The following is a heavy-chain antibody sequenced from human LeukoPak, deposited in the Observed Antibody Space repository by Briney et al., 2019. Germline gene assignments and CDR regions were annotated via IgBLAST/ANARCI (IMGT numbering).Heavy chain of an antibody. J-gene: IGHJ4*02. CDR1: GVSLSNYA. CDR3: ATDYGDYEPIDY. D-gene: IGHD4-17*01. V-gene: IGHV3-30*04. CDR2: ISFDGTNK. Sequence: PGRSLRLSCTAPGVSLSNYAMHWVRRPPGRGLEWVAVISFDGTNKYYGDSVEGRFSVSRDNSKNTLYLQMNSLRPDDTAMYYCATDYGDYEPIDYWGQGTLVTVSS.